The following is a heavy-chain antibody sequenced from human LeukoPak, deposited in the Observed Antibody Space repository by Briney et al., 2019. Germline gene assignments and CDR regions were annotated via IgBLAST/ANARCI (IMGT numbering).Heavy chain of an antibody. D-gene: IGHD6-13*01. CDR3: ARHGSWYYVGGWFDP. CDR1: GGSISSTSSY. V-gene: IGHV4-39*01. J-gene: IGHJ5*02. Sequence: SETLSLTCTVSGGSISSTSSYWGWIRQPPGKGLEWIGEINHSGSTNYNPSLKSRVTISVDTSKNQFSLKLSSVTAADTAVYYCARHGSWYYVGGWFDPWGQGTLVTVSS. CDR2: INHSGST.